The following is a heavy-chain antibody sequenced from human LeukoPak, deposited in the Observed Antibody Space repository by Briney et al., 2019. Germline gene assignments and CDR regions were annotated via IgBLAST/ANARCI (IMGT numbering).Heavy chain of an antibody. Sequence: GSLRLSCAASGFTFSSYAMSWVRQAPGKGLEWVSAIVISGDNTYYADAVKGRVTISRDNSRSTLYLQMNSLRAEDTAVYYCAKDGSSGWGYFDSWGQGTLVTVSS. CDR2: IVISGDNT. CDR1: GFTFSSYA. D-gene: IGHD6-19*01. CDR3: AKDGSSGWGYFDS. J-gene: IGHJ4*02. V-gene: IGHV3-23*01.